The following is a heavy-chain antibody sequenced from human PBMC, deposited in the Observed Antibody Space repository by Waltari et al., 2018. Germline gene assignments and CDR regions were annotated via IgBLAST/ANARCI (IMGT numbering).Heavy chain of an antibody. V-gene: IGHV3-15*01. D-gene: IGHD7-27*01. Sequence: EVQMVESGGGSVKPGDSLRLSCVASGFTFPPAWLTWVRQAPGKGLEWVGRIKSKNDGAITDFAASVRGRFSISRDDSQNMVFLQMNSLRSEDTAVYYCTTLDAPWGGWAHGTLVTVSS. CDR1: GFTFPPAW. CDR3: TTLDAPWGG. J-gene: IGHJ4*01. CDR2: IKSKNDGAIT.